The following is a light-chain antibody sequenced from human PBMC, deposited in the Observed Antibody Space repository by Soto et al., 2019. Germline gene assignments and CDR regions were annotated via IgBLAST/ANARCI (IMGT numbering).Light chain of an antibody. J-gene: IGKJ1*01. V-gene: IGKV3-20*01. Sequence: EIVLTQSPGTLYLSPGERATLSCRASQSVSSSFLAWYQQKPGQAPRLLIYGASSRATCIPVRFSGSGSGTDFTLTISRLEPEDFAVYYCQQYGSSPWTFGQGTKVEIK. CDR3: QQYGSSPWT. CDR1: QSVSSSF. CDR2: GAS.